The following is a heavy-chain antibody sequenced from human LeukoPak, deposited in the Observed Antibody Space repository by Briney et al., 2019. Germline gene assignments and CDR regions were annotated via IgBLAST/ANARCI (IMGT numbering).Heavy chain of an antibody. Sequence: RGSLRLSCAASGFTFSSYSMNWVRQAPGKGLEWVSSISSSSSYIYYADSVKGRFTISRDNAKNSLYLQMNSLRAEDTAVYYCARGTLGNFDYWGQGTLVTVSS. D-gene: IGHD3-10*01. V-gene: IGHV3-21*01. CDR3: ARGTLGNFDY. CDR1: GFTFSSYS. CDR2: ISSSSSYI. J-gene: IGHJ4*02.